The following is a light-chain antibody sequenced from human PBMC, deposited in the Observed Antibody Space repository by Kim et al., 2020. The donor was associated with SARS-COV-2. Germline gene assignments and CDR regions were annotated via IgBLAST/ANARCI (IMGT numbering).Light chain of an antibody. CDR1: QSLLSRADSRNY. Sequence: DIVMTQSPDSLAVSLGERATNNCRTSQSLLSRADSRNYIAWFQQRPGQPPKLLIYWASMRDSGVPERFSGSGAGTDFTLTISSLQVEDVEVYYCQQHYGDPLTFGGGTKVDIK. CDR3: QQHYGDPLT. J-gene: IGKJ4*01. CDR2: WAS. V-gene: IGKV4-1*01.